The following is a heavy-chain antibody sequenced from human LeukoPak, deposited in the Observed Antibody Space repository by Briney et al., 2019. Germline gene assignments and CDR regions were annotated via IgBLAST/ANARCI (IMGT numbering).Heavy chain of an antibody. CDR2: INPNSGGT. V-gene: IGHV1-2*02. CDR3: AKDRARVGTMVDAFDM. J-gene: IGHJ3*02. Sequence: GASVTVSCKASGYTFTGHYMHWVRQAPGQGLEWMGWINPNSGGTNYAQKFQGRVTMTRDTSISTAYMELSRLRPDDTAVYYCAKDRARVGTMVDAFDMWGQGTMVTVSS. CDR1: GYTFTGHY. D-gene: IGHD1-1*01.